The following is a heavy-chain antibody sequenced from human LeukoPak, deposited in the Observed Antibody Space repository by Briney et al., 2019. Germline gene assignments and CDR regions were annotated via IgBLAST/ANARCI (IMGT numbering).Heavy chain of an antibody. Sequence: GRSLRLSCAASGFTFSSYGMHWVRQAPGKGLEWVAVISYDGSNKYYADSVKGRFTISRDNSKNTLYLQMNSLRAEDTAVYYCAKDVYAYYYYGMDVWGQGTTVTASS. CDR1: GFTFSSYG. V-gene: IGHV3-30*18. D-gene: IGHD2-8*01. CDR3: AKDVYAYYYYGMDV. J-gene: IGHJ6*02. CDR2: ISYDGSNK.